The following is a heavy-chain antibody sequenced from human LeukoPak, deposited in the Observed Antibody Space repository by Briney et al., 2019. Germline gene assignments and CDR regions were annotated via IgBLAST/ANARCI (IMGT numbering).Heavy chain of an antibody. V-gene: IGHV3-7*01. CDR1: GFTFSSHW. D-gene: IGHD1-26*01. Sequence: PGGSLRLSCAASGFTFSSHWVAWLSQAPEKGLEWVANIKQDGSEIYYVDSVKGRFTISRDNAKNSLYLQMNSLRDEDTAVYYCARDGGGTGGTYHHTFDLWGQGTMVTVSS. CDR2: IKQDGSEI. CDR3: ARDGGGTGGTYHHTFDL. J-gene: IGHJ3*01.